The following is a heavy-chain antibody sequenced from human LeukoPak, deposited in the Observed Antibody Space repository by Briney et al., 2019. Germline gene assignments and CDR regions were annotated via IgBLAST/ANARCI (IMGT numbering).Heavy chain of an antibody. D-gene: IGHD3-16*01. CDR3: AKGTTDYDASDPLDF. J-gene: IGHJ4*02. CDR1: GFTFSSYS. CDR2: IYSDNT. V-gene: IGHV3-21*04. Sequence: TAGGSLRLSCAASGFTFSSYSMNWVRQAPGKGLEWVSFIYSDNTHYSDSVKGRFTISRDQSKSTVYLQMTSLRAEDTAVFYCAKGTTDYDASDPLDFWGQGTLVTVSS.